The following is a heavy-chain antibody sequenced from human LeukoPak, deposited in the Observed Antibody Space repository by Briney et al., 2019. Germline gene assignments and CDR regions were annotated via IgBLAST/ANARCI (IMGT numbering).Heavy chain of an antibody. J-gene: IGHJ4*02. CDR2: ITGSSSYM. V-gene: IGHV3-21*04. CDR3: AKDRRYYGSGSYYQFDY. CDR1: AFSLSAYN. Sequence: GGSLRLSCAASAFSLSAYNMNWVRQAPGKGLEWVSSITGSSSYMYYTDSVRGRFTISRDNAENSLYLQTNSLRAEDTAVYYCAKDRRYYGSGSYYQFDYWGQGTLVTVSS. D-gene: IGHD3-10*01.